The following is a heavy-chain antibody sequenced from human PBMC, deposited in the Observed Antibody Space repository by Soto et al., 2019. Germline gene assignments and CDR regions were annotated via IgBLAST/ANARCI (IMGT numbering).Heavy chain of an antibody. CDR1: GFTFSSYT. CDR3: VKASGDWR. V-gene: IGHV3-23*01. Sequence: GGSLRLSCAASGFTFSSYTMTWVRQAPGKGLEWVSAIIDSAITYYADSVKGRFTISRDNSKNTLYLQMNSLRDEDTAVYYCVKASGDWRWGQGTLVTVSS. CDR2: IIDSAIT. J-gene: IGHJ3*01. D-gene: IGHD3-9*01.